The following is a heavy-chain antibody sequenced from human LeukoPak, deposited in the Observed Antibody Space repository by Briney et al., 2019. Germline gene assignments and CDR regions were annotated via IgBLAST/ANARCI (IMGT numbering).Heavy chain of an antibody. CDR1: GGSISSSSYY. CDR3: ARGTREIAARRAFDI. D-gene: IGHD6-6*01. J-gene: IGHJ3*02. CDR2: INHSGST. Sequence: SETLSLTCTVSGGSISSSSYYWGWIRQPPGKGLEWIGEINHSGSTNYNPSLKSRVTISVDTSKNQFSLKLSSVTAADTAVYYCARGTREIAARRAFDIWGQGTMVTVSS. V-gene: IGHV4-39*07.